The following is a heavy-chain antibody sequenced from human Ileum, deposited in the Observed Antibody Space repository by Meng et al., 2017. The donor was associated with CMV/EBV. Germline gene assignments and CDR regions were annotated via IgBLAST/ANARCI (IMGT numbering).Heavy chain of an antibody. Sequence: ASVKVSCKASGGTFSSYTVTWVRQAPGLGLEWMGWISAYNGNTNYAQKLQGRVTMTTDTSTSTAYMELRSLRSDDTAVYYCARGALRGSYYFYYYGMDVWGQGTTVTVSS. CDR2: ISAYNGNT. CDR1: GGTFSSYT. CDR3: ARGALRGSYYFYYYGMDV. V-gene: IGHV1-18*01. J-gene: IGHJ6*02. D-gene: IGHD1-26*01.